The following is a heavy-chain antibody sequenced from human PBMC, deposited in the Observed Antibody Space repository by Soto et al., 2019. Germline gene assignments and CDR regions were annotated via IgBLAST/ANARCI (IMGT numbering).Heavy chain of an antibody. CDR1: GYTFTSYG. CDR2: ISAYNGNT. Sequence: ASVKVSCKASGYTFTSYGISWVRQAPGQGLEWMGWISAYNGNTNYAQKLQGRVTMTTDISTSTAYMELRSLRSDDTAVYYCAREPRDYDFWSGYYTDDAFDIWGQGTMVTVSS. J-gene: IGHJ3*02. V-gene: IGHV1-18*01. D-gene: IGHD3-3*01. CDR3: AREPRDYDFWSGYYTDDAFDI.